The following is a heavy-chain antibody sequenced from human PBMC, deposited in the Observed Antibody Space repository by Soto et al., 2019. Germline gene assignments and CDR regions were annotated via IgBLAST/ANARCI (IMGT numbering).Heavy chain of an antibody. CDR1: GGSISSGDYS. CDR3: ARGIGRDGYPY. D-gene: IGHD5-12*01. CDR2: IYHSGST. J-gene: IGHJ4*02. V-gene: IGHV4-30-2*01. Sequence: QLQLQESGSGLVKPSQTLSLTCAVSGGSISSGDYSWSWIRQPPGKGLEWIGYIYHSGSTYYNPSLQSRVTISVDRSKNQFSLKLSSVSAADTAVYYCARGIGRDGYPYWGQGTLVTVSS.